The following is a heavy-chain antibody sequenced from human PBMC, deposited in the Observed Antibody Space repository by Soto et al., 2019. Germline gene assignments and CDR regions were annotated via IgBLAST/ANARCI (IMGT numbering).Heavy chain of an antibody. CDR1: GFTFSSYD. CDR3: ARGVFTSTVTTGGFDI. CDR2: IGTAGDP. J-gene: IGHJ3*02. D-gene: IGHD4-17*01. Sequence: PGWSLRLSCAASGFTFSSYDMHWVRQATGKGLEWVSAIGTAGDPYYPGSVKGRFTISRENAKNSLYLQMNSLRAGDTAVYYCARGVFTSTVTTGGFDIWGQGTMVTV. V-gene: IGHV3-13*05.